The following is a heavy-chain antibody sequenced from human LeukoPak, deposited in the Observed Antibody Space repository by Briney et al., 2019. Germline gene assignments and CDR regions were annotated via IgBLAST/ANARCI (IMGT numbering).Heavy chain of an antibody. D-gene: IGHD2-15*01. V-gene: IGHV4-59*08. J-gene: IGHJ6*03. CDR2: IHYSGSS. CDR3: ARWYCSGDTCFHMDV. CDR1: DGSISSYY. Sequence: SETLSLTCTVSDGSISSYYWSWIRQPPGKGLEWIGSIHYSGSSAYIPSLKSRVTMSVDTSKNQFSLRLTSVTAADTALYYCARWYCSGDTCFHMDVWGKGTTVTVSS.